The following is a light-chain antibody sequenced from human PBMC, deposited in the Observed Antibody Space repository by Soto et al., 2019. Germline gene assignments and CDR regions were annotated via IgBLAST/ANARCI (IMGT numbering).Light chain of an antibody. CDR1: SSDVGAYDY. Sequence: QSALTQPASVSGSPGQSITISCTGTSSDVGAYDYVSWYQQHPDKAPKLMIYEVSNRPSGVSNRFSGSKSVNTATLNISGLQADDEADYYCSSYTSSSTRVFGTGTKVTVL. CDR3: SSYTSSSTRV. J-gene: IGLJ1*01. CDR2: EVS. V-gene: IGLV2-14*03.